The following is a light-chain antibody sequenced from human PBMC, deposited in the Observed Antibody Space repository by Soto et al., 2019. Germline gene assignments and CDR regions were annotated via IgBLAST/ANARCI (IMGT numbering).Light chain of an antibody. CDR3: QSYDSSLSGYV. J-gene: IGLJ1*01. CDR1: SSNIGAGYD. CDR2: GNS. V-gene: IGLV1-40*01. Sequence: QSVLTQPPSVSGAPGQRVTISCTGSSSNIGAGYDVHWYQQLPGTARKLLFYGNSNRPSGVPDRFSRSKSGTSASLAITGLQAEDEADYYCQSYDSSLSGYVFGTGTKVTVL.